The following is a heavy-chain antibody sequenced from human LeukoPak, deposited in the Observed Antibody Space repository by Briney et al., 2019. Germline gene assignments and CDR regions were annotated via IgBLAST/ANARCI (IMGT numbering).Heavy chain of an antibody. D-gene: IGHD3-22*01. J-gene: IGHJ6*03. CDR1: GYTFTGYY. V-gene: IGHV1-8*02. CDR2: MNPNSGNT. CDR3: ARGRNPAPDSSGYYYVFYYYYMDV. Sequence: ASVKVSCKASGYTFTGYYMHWVRQAPGQGLEWMGWMNPNSGNTGYAQKFQGRVTMTRNTSISTAYMELSSLRSEDTAVYYCARGRNPAPDSSGYYYVFYYYYMDVWGKGTTVTISS.